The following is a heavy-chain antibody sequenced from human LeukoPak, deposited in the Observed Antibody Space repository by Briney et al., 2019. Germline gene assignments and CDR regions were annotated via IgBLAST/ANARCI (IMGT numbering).Heavy chain of an antibody. V-gene: IGHV4-59*01. CDR2: IYYSGST. CDR3: ARLRREPPYYYYYYMDV. J-gene: IGHJ6*03. D-gene: IGHD1-26*01. CDR1: GGSFSGYY. Sequence: SETLSLTCAVYGGSFSGYYWSWIRQPPGKGLEWIGYIYYSGSTNYNPSLKSRVTISVDTSKNQFSLKLSSVTAADTAVYYCARLRREPPYYYYYYMDVWGKGTTVTISS.